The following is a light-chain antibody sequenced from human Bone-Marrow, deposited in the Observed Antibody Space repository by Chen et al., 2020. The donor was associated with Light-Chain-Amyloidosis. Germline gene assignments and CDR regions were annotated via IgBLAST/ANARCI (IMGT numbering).Light chain of an antibody. CDR3: QSADSSGTYEVI. CDR2: RDT. V-gene: IGLV3-25*03. Sequence: SYELTQPPSVSVSPVQTARIPCSRDDFPPKHAYWYQQKPGQAPVLVLERDTEWPSGISERFSGSSSGTTATLTISGVQAEDEADYHCQSADSSGTYEVIVGGGTKLTVL. CDR1: DFPPKH. J-gene: IGLJ2*01.